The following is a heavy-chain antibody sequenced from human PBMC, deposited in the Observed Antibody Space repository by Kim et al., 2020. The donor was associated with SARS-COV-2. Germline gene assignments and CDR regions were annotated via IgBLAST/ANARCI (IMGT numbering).Heavy chain of an antibody. V-gene: IGHV4-59*08. CDR3: ARGDYDSKDGAFDI. D-gene: IGHD3-22*01. Sequence: SETLSLTCTVSGGSISSYYWSWIRQPPGKGLEWIGYIYYSGSTNYNPSLKSRVTISVDTSKNQFSLKLSSVTAADTAVYYCARGDYDSKDGAFDIWGQGTMVTVSS. CDR2: IYYSGST. J-gene: IGHJ3*02. CDR1: GGSISSYY.